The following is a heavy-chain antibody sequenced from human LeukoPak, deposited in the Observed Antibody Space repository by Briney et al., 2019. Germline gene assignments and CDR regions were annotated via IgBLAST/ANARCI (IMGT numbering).Heavy chain of an antibody. CDR2: ISAYNGNT. J-gene: IGHJ4*02. CDR1: GYTFTSYG. Sequence: ASVKVSCTASGYTFTSYGISWVRQASGQGLEWMGWISAYNGNTNYAQKLQGRVTMTTDTSTSTAYMELRSLRSDDTAVYYCARGDVSSGWDTHFDYWGQGTLVTVSS. V-gene: IGHV1-18*01. D-gene: IGHD6-19*01. CDR3: ARGDVSSGWDTHFDY.